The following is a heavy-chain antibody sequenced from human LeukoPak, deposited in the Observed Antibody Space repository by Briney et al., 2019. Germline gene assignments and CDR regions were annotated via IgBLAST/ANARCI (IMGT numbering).Heavy chain of an antibody. Sequence: GGSLRLSCAASGFTFSSYAMSWVRQAPGKGLEWVSAVSGSGGSTYYADSVKGRFTVSRDKSKNTLYLQMNSLRAEDTAVYYCARDLSGDYWGQGTLVTVSS. CDR2: VSGSGGST. CDR3: ARDLSGDY. J-gene: IGHJ4*02. CDR1: GFTFSSYA. V-gene: IGHV3-23*01. D-gene: IGHD2/OR15-2a*01.